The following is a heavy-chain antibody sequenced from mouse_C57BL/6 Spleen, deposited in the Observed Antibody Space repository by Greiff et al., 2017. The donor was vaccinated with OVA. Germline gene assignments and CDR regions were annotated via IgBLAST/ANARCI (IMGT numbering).Heavy chain of an antibody. D-gene: IGHD2-1*01. J-gene: IGHJ3*01. CDR1: GYSITSGYY. CDR3: ASEGGNCPAWFAY. CDR2: IRYDGSN. Sequence: EVKLMESGPGLVKPSQSLSLTCSVTGYSITSGYYWNWIRQFPGNKLEWMGYIRYDGSNNYNPSLKNRIPITRDTSKNQFFLKLNSVTTEDTATDFCASEGGNCPAWFAYWGQGTLVTVSA. V-gene: IGHV3-6*01.